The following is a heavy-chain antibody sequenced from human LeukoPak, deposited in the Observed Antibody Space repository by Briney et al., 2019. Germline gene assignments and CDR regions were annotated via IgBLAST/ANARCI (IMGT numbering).Heavy chain of an antibody. J-gene: IGHJ5*02. Sequence: ASVKVSCKASGYTFTSYYMHWVRQAPGQGLEWMGIINPSGGSTSYAQKFQGRVTMTRDMSTSTVYMELSSLRSEDTAVYYCARDGSRSGYSSSWFDPWGQGTLVTVFS. CDR1: GYTFTSYY. CDR2: INPSGGST. D-gene: IGHD6-13*01. V-gene: IGHV1-46*01. CDR3: ARDGSRSGYSSSWFDP.